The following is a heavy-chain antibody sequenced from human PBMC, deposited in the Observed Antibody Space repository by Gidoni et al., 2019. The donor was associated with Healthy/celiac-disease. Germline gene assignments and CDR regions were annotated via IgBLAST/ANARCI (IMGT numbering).Heavy chain of an antibody. Sequence: EVQLLESGGGLVQSGGSMRLACAASGVTFSSYAMSWVRQAPGKGLEWVSAISGSGGSTYYADSVKGRFTISRDNSKNTLYLQMNSLRAEDTAVYYCAKGPDSSSWFDPWGQGTLVTVSS. V-gene: IGHV3-23*01. CDR1: GVTFSSYA. CDR3: AKGPDSSSWFDP. CDR2: ISGSGGST. D-gene: IGHD6-13*01. J-gene: IGHJ5*02.